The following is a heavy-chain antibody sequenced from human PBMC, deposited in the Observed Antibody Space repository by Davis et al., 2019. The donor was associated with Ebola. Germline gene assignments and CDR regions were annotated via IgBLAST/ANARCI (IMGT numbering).Heavy chain of an antibody. J-gene: IGHJ6*02. Sequence: SETLSLTCTISGGSISNHYWTWIRQPPGKGLEWIGNVYYSGYSQNNPALKSRVTISVDTSANRFSLRLRSVTAADTAVYYCARDHGAGNLDVWGQGTTVIVSS. CDR3: ARDHGAGNLDV. D-gene: IGHD3-16*01. CDR1: GGSISNHY. V-gene: IGHV4-59*11. CDR2: VYYSGYS.